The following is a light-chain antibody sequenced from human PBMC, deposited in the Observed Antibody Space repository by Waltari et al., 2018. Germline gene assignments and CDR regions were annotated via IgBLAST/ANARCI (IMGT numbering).Light chain of an antibody. V-gene: IGLV2-11*01. CDR1: GSDVGDYNS. CDR3: CSYAGTWV. Sequence: QSALTQPRSVSGSPGQSVTISCTGTGSDVGDYNSVSWYQQHPGKAPKLVIYDVTKRPSGVPDRFFGSKSGNSASLTVSGLQAEDEADYYCCSYAGTWVFGGGTKLTVL. J-gene: IGLJ3*02. CDR2: DVT.